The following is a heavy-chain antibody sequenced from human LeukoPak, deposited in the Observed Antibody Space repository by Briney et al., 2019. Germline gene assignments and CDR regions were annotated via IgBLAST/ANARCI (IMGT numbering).Heavy chain of an antibody. J-gene: IGHJ4*02. CDR3: ARVSTPYFYDYSNYEPFDY. Sequence: GGSLRLSCAASGFTFSSYAMHWVRQAPGKGLEWVAVISYDGSNKYYADSVKGRFTISRDSSKNTLYLQMNSLRAEDTAVYYCARVSTPYFYDYSNYEPFDYWGQGTLVTVSS. CDR1: GFTFSSYA. CDR2: ISYDGSNK. D-gene: IGHD4-11*01. V-gene: IGHV3-30-3*01.